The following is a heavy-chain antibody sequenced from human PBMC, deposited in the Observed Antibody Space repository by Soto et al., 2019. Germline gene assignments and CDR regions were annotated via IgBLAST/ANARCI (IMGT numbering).Heavy chain of an antibody. CDR3: ARDIDSSPPGEQLVLGY. D-gene: IGHD6-13*01. Sequence: GGSLRLSCAASGFTFSSYGMHWVRQAPGKGLEWVAVIWYDGSNKYYADSVKGRFTISRDNSKNTLYLQMNSLRAEDTAVYYCARDIDSSPPGEQLVLGYWRQGTLVTVSS. CDR1: GFTFSSYG. CDR2: IWYDGSNK. J-gene: IGHJ4*02. V-gene: IGHV3-33*01.